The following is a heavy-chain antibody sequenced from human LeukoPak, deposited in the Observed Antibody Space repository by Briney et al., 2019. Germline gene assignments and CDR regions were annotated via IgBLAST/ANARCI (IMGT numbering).Heavy chain of an antibody. Sequence: ASVKVSCKASGGTFSSYSISWVRQAPGQGLEWMGGIIPIFGTANYAQKFQGRVTIIVDESTNTAYMELSNVRSEDTAVYYCARDSHRIYSYGLFDYWGQGTLVTVSS. J-gene: IGHJ4*02. D-gene: IGHD5-18*01. V-gene: IGHV1-69*13. CDR2: IIPIFGTA. CDR1: GGTFSSYS. CDR3: ARDSHRIYSYGLFDY.